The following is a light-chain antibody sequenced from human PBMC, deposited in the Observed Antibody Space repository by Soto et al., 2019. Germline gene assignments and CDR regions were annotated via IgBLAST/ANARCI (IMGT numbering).Light chain of an antibody. CDR3: SSFSGSNDLM. J-gene: IGLJ3*02. Sequence: QSALTQPPSASGSPGQSVTISCTGTSSDVGNYNYVSWYQQHPGEAPKLIIFEVSKRPSGVPHRFSGSKSANTASLTVSGLQPEDEADYYCSSFSGSNDLMFGGGTKLTVL. CDR1: SSDVGNYNY. CDR2: EVS. V-gene: IGLV2-8*01.